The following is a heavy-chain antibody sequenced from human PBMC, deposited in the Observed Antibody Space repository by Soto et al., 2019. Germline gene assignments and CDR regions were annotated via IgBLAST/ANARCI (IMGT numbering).Heavy chain of an antibody. CDR3: AGDLGSGWPKNFDY. Sequence: GGSLRLSCAASGFTFSSYSMNWVRQAPGKGLEWVSSISSSSSYIYYADSVKGRFTISRDNAKNSLYLQMNSLRAEDTAVYYCAGDLGSGWPKNFDYWGQGTLVTVSS. CDR2: ISSSSSYI. V-gene: IGHV3-21*01. CDR1: GFTFSSYS. J-gene: IGHJ4*02. D-gene: IGHD6-19*01.